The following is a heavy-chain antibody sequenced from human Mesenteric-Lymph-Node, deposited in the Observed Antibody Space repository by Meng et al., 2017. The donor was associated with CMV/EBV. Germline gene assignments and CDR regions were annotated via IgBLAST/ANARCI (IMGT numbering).Heavy chain of an antibody. CDR3: ARDSNFLSYYYYGMDV. CDR2: VNYRGST. V-gene: IGHV4-34*01. Sequence: SETLSLTCAVYGGSFSGYYWSWIRQPPGKGLEWIGDVNYRGSTNYNSSLKSRVAISLDTSENQFSLKLSSVTAADTAVYYCARDSNFLSYYYYGMDVWGQGTTVTVSS. D-gene: IGHD4/OR15-4a*01. J-gene: IGHJ6*02. CDR1: GGSFSGYY.